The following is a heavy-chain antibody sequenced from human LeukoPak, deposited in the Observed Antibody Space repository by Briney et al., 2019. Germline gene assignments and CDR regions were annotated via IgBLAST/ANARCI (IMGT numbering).Heavy chain of an antibody. J-gene: IGHJ4*02. CDR1: GYTFTSYG. CDR2: ISAYNGNT. Sequence: GASVKVSCKASGYTFTSYGISWVRQAPGQGLEWMGWISAYNGNTNYAQKLQGRVTMTTDTSTSTAYMELRSLRSDDTAVCYCARVDIVATESLYYFDYWGQGTLVTVSS. V-gene: IGHV1-18*01. CDR3: ARVDIVATESLYYFDY. D-gene: IGHD5-12*01.